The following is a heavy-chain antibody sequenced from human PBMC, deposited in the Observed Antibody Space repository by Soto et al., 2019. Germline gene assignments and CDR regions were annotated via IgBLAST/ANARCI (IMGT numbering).Heavy chain of an antibody. J-gene: IGHJ5*02. D-gene: IGHD1-26*01. Sequence: QVQLQQWGAGVLKPSETLSLTCDVYGGCFSGYYWSWIRQPPGKGLEWIGEINHSGSTNYNPSLKRRVTISVDTSKNQFSLELSSVPAAETAVYYCARSRKANRSKNRNTGRRGNWLDPWGQGTLVTVSS. CDR3: ARSRKANRSKNRNTGRRGNWLDP. CDR2: INHSGST. V-gene: IGHV4-34*01. CDR1: GGCFSGYY.